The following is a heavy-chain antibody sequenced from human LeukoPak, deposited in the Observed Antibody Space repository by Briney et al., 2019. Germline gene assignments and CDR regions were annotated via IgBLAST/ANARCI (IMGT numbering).Heavy chain of an antibody. J-gene: IGHJ3*02. CDR3: ARGDTQAVAGTDAFDI. V-gene: IGHV4-34*01. D-gene: IGHD6-19*01. CDR2: INHSGST. CDR1: GGSFSGYY. Sequence: SETLSLTCAVYGGSFSGYYWSWIRQPPGKGLEWIGEINHSGSTNYNPSLKSRVTISVDTSKNQFSLKLSSVTAADTAVYYCARGDTQAVAGTDAFDIWGQGTMVTVSS.